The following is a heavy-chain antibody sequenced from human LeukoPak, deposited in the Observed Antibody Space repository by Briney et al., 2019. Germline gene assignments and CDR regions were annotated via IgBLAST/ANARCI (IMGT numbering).Heavy chain of an antibody. V-gene: IGHV3-23*05. Sequence: GGSLRLSCTASGFIFRDYVMSWVRQAQGKGPEWVAAIWRTGDWTHYVDSVKGRFTISRDNSKNTLYLQMNRLRVADTAIYYCAKDRHDYGHYAFYSWGQGTLVTVSS. D-gene: IGHD4-17*01. CDR3: AKDRHDYGHYAFYS. CDR2: IWRTGDWT. J-gene: IGHJ4*02. CDR1: GFIFRDYV.